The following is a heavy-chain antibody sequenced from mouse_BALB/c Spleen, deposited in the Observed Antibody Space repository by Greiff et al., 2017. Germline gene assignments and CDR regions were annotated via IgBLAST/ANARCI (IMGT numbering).Heavy chain of an antibody. CDR2: ISSGSSTI. J-gene: IGHJ2*01. Sequence: DVMLVESGGGLVQPGGSRKLSCAASGFTFSSFGMHWVRQAPEKGLEWVAYISSGSSTIYYADTVKGRFTISRDNPKNTLFLQMTSLRSEDTAMYYCARIYDGYLDYWGQGTTLTVSS. D-gene: IGHD2-3*01. V-gene: IGHV5-17*02. CDR1: GFTFSSFG. CDR3: ARIYDGYLDY.